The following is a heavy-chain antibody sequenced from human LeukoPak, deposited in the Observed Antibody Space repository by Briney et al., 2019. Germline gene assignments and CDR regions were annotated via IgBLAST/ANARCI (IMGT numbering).Heavy chain of an antibody. D-gene: IGHD3-9*01. J-gene: IGHJ4*02. Sequence: PSETLSLTCAVSGGSISSGGYSWSWIRQPPGKGLEWIGYIYHSGSTYYNPSLKSRVTISVDTSKNQFSLKLSSLPAADTAVYYXXXXXXXLNDIHADYWGQGTLVTVSS. CDR3: XXXXXXLNDIHADY. V-gene: IGHV4-30-2*01. CDR1: GGSISSGGYS. CDR2: IYHSGST.